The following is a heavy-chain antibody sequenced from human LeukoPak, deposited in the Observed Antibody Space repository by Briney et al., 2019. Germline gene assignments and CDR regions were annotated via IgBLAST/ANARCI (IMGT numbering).Heavy chain of an antibody. J-gene: IGHJ4*02. D-gene: IGHD6-13*01. CDR2: ISSSSSYI. CDR3: ASVPALYSRTDY. V-gene: IGHV3-21*01. CDR1: GFTFSGYS. Sequence: GGSLRLSCAASGFTFSGYSMNWVRQAPGKGLEWVSSISSSSSYIYYADSVKGRFTISRDNAKNSLYLQMNSLRAEVTAVYYCASVPALYSRTDYWGQGTLVTVSS.